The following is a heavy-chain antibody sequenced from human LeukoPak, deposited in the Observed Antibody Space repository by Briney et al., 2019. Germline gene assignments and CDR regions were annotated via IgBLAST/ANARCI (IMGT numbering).Heavy chain of an antibody. Sequence: GGSLRLSCAASGFTFDSYAMSWVRQTPGRGLEWVSSISGSGSSTYYADSVKGRFTISRDNSKNTLYLQMDSLRIEDTAEYYCAKGNSARSGSYYGDYWGQGTLVTVSS. CDR1: GFTFDSYA. J-gene: IGHJ4*02. D-gene: IGHD1-26*01. V-gene: IGHV3-23*01. CDR2: ISGSGSST. CDR3: AKGNSARSGSYYGDY.